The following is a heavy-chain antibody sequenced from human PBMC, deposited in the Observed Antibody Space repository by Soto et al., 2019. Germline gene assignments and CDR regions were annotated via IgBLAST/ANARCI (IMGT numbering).Heavy chain of an antibody. J-gene: IGHJ3*02. D-gene: IGHD4-17*01. Sequence: SETLSLTCAVYGGSFSGYYWSWILQPPGKGLEWIGEINHSGSTYYNPSLKSRVFISVHTSHGQFSLELSSVTAADTAVYYCARWGGGSYGDYGVDAFDIWGQGTMVTV. CDR3: ARWGGGSYGDYGVDAFDI. V-gene: IGHV4-34*01. CDR1: GGSFSGYY. CDR2: INHSGST.